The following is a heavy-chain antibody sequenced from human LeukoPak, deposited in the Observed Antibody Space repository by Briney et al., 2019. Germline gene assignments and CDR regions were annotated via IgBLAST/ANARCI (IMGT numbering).Heavy chain of an antibody. CDR1: GFTFSSYW. Sequence: GGSLRLSCAASGFTFSSYWMHWVRQAPGKGLVWVSRINSDGSSKSYADSVKGRFTISRDNAKNTLYLQMNSLRAEDTAVYYCARDRRVIGPIEYWGQGTLVTVSS. D-gene: IGHD2-21*01. CDR3: ARDRRVIGPIEY. V-gene: IGHV3-74*01. CDR2: INSDGSSK. J-gene: IGHJ4*02.